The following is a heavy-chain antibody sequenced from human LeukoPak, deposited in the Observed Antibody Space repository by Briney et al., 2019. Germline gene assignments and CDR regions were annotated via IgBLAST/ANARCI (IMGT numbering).Heavy chain of an antibody. Sequence: GGSLRLSCAASGFTLSSYGMSWVRQAPGKGLEWVSAISGSGGNTYYADSVKGRFTISRDNPKNTLYLQMNSLRAEDTAVYYCAKDLSPGHYWGQGTLVTVSS. CDR1: GFTLSSYG. CDR3: AKDLSPGHY. D-gene: IGHD2/OR15-2a*01. J-gene: IGHJ4*02. V-gene: IGHV3-23*01. CDR2: ISGSGGNT.